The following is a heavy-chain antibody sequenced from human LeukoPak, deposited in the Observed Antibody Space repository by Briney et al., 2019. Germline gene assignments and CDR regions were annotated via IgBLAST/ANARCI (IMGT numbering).Heavy chain of an antibody. CDR2: INPNSGGT. CDR1: GYTFTGYY. V-gene: IGHV1-2*02. D-gene: IGHD3-3*01. CDR3: ARGGGRNNYDFWSGYYTGGDY. J-gene: IGHJ4*02. Sequence: ASVKVSCKASGYTFTGYYMHWVRQAPGQGLEWMGWINPNSGGTNYAQKFQGRVTMTRDTSISTAYMELSRLRSDDTAVYYCARGGGRNNYDFWSGYYTGGDYWGQGTLVAVSS.